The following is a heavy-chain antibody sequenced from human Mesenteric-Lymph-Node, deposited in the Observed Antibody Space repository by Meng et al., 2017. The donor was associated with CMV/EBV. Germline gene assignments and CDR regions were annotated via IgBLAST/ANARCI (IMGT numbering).Heavy chain of an antibody. J-gene: IGHJ6*02. CDR3: AKDNRVWSTYPYDGMDV. CDR1: GLTISAYG. D-gene: IGHD3-3*01. V-gene: IGHV3-23*03. Sequence: GESLKISCAASGLTISAYGMSWVRQAPGKGLDWVSVIYRGVSSTYYADSVKGRFTVSRDDFKNTVYLEMYSLTAEDTAVYYCAKDNRVWSTYPYDGMDVWGQGTTVTVSS. CDR2: IYRGVSST.